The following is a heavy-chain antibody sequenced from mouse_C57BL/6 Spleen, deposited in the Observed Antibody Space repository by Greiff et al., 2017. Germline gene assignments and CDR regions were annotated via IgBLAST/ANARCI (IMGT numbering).Heavy chain of an antibody. CDR2: INPNYGTN. Sequence: VQLQQSGPELVKPGASVKISCKASGYSFTDYNMNWVKQSNGKSLEWIGVINPNYGTNSYNQKFKGKATLTVDQSSSTAYMQRNGLTSEDSAVYYCAAHYDGNGNYAVDYWGQGASVTVST. CDR3: AAHYDGNGNYAVDY. CDR1: GYSFTDYN. V-gene: IGHV1-39*01. J-gene: IGHJ4*01. D-gene: IGHD2-1*01.